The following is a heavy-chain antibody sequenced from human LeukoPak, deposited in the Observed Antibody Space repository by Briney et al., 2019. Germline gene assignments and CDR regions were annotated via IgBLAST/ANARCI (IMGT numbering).Heavy chain of an antibody. CDR2: INIDGSTT. V-gene: IGHV3-74*01. CDR3: ARAPRSGSYDY. CDR1: GFTFSSYW. Sequence: GGSLRLSCAASGFTFSSYWVHWVRQAPGKGLVWVSRINIDGSTTRYADSVKGRFTISRDNAKNTLYLQMNSLRAEDTAVYYCARAPRSGSYDYWGQGTLVTVSS. J-gene: IGHJ4*02. D-gene: IGHD1-26*01.